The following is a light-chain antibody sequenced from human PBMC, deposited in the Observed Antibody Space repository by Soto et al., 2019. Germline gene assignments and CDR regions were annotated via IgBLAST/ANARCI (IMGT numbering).Light chain of an antibody. Sequence: EIVMTQSPATLSVSPGERATLYCRASQSVSNNLAWYQLKPGQAPRLLFYGASTRATGVPARFSGSGSGTEFTLTISSLQSEDFAVYYCQQYNNWPPVTVGQGTKVEFK. CDR1: QSVSNN. J-gene: IGKJ1*01. V-gene: IGKV3-15*01. CDR2: GAS. CDR3: QQYNNWPPVT.